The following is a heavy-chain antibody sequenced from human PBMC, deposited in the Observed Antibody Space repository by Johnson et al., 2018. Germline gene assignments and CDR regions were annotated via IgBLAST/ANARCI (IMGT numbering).Heavy chain of an antibody. CDR2: IKSKTHRGTT. D-gene: IGHD3-3*01. CDR3: TTNKTLEGVCYGMDV. J-gene: IGHJ6*02. CDR1: GFTFNNAW. Sequence: VQLVQSGGGLVKPGGSLRLSCAASGFTFNNAWMSWVRQAPGKGLEWVGRIKSKTHRGTTDYAAPVKGRFTISRDDSKNTLFLQMKSLKTEDTAVYYCTTNKTLEGVCYGMDVWGQGTTVTVSS. V-gene: IGHV3-15*01.